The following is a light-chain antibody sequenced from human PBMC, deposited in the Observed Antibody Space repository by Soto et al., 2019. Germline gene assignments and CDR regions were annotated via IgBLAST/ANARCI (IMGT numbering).Light chain of an antibody. V-gene: IGLV1-40*01. CDR1: SSNIGAGYD. CDR3: QSYDSSLSCFV. Sequence: QSVLTQPPSVSGAPGQRVTISCTGSSSNIGAGYDVHWYQQLPGTAPKLLIYGNSNRPSGFPDRFSGYKSGTSASLAIAGLQAEDEAYYYCQSYDSSLSCFVFGTGTKLTVL. J-gene: IGLJ1*01. CDR2: GNS.